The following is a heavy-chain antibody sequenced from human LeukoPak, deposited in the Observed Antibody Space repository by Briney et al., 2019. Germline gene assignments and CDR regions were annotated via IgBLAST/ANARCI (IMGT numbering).Heavy chain of an antibody. D-gene: IGHD2-2*01. Sequence: PSETLSLTCTVSGGSISSSSYYWGRLRQPPGKGLEWIGSIYYSGSTYYNPSLKSRVTISVDTSKNQFSLKLSSVTAADTAVYYCARRIGVPAAKGMGVDYWGQGTLVTVSS. J-gene: IGHJ4*02. CDR2: IYYSGST. CDR1: GGSISSSSYY. CDR3: ARRIGVPAAKGMGVDY. V-gene: IGHV4-39*01.